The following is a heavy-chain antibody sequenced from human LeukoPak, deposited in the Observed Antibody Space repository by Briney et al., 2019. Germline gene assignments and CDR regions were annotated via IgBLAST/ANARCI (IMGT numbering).Heavy chain of an antibody. CDR2: ISSSSYI. CDR1: GFTFSSYS. J-gene: IGHJ3*02. D-gene: IGHD4-17*01. Sequence: GGSLRLSCAASGFTFSSYSMNWVRQAPGKGLEWVSSISSSSYIYYADSVKGRFTISRDNAKNSLYLQMSSLRAEDTAVYYCARQNGDYVGAFDIWGQGTMVTVSS. CDR3: ARQNGDYVGAFDI. V-gene: IGHV3-21*01.